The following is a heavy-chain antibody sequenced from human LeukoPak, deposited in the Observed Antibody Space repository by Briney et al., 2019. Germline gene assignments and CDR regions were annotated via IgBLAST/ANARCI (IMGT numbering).Heavy chain of an antibody. J-gene: IGHJ6*02. CDR2: INPNSGGT. Sequence: ASVKVSCKASGYTFTGYYMHWVRQAPGQGLEWMGWINPNSGGTNYAQKFQGRVTITADKSTSTAYMELSSLRSEDTAVYYCARGTSIVGATPPIFYYYYGMDVWGQGTTVTVSS. D-gene: IGHD1-26*01. CDR3: ARGTSIVGATPPIFYYYYGMDV. CDR1: GYTFTGYY. V-gene: IGHV1-2*02.